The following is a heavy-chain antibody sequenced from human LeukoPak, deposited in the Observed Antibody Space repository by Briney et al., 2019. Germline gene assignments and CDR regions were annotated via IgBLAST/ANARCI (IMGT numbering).Heavy chain of an antibody. D-gene: IGHD5-18*01. CDR1: GFTFSNAW. Sequence: GGSLRLSCAASGFTFSNAWMSWVRQAPGKGLEWVGRIKSKTDGGTTDYAAPVKGRFTISRDDSKNTLYLQMNSLKTEDTAVYYCTTDVAVTWIQLWPFDYWGQGTLVTVSS. CDR3: TTDVAVTWIQLWPFDY. V-gene: IGHV3-15*01. CDR2: IKSKTDGGTT. J-gene: IGHJ4*02.